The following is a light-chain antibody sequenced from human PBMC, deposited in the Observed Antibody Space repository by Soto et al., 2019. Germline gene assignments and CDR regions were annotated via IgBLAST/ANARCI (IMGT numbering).Light chain of an antibody. CDR2: GAS. CDR3: QQYGSSPPVT. CDR1: QSVSSSY. V-gene: IGKV3-20*01. J-gene: IGKJ5*01. Sequence: EIVLTQSPGTLSLSPGERATLSCRASQSVSSSYLAWYQQKPGQAPRLLIYGASSRATGIPDRFSGSGSGIDFTLIISRLEPEDFAVYYCQQYGSSPPVTFGQGTRLEIK.